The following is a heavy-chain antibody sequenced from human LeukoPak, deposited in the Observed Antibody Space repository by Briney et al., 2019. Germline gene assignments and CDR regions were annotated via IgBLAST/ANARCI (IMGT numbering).Heavy chain of an antibody. CDR3: ASRKLLWFGESWESFDY. V-gene: IGHV3-21*01. CDR1: GFTFSSYS. Sequence: GGSLRLSCAASGFTFSSYSMNWVRQAPGKGLEWVSSISSSSSYIYYADTVKGRFTISRDNAKNSLYLQMNSLRAEDTAVYYCASRKLLWFGESWESFDYWGQGTLVTVSS. CDR2: ISSSSSYI. J-gene: IGHJ4*02. D-gene: IGHD3-10*01.